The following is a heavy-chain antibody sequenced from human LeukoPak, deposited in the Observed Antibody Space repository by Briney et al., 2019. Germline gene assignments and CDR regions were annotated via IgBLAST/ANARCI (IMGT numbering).Heavy chain of an antibody. D-gene: IGHD3-22*01. V-gene: IGHV3-53*01. Sequence: GGSLRLSCEASGFTFSSTHMVWVRQAPGKGLEWVSVTYTGGNSYYAGSVQGRFITSRDISKNTLYLQMNNLRAEDSALYYCARGGRGSAAVVAPRSFDIWGQGTMVTVSS. CDR1: GFTFSSTH. J-gene: IGHJ3*02. CDR3: ARGGRGSAAVVAPRSFDI. CDR2: TYTGGNS.